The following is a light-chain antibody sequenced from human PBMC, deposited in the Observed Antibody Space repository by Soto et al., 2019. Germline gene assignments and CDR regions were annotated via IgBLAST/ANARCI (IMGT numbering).Light chain of an antibody. CDR1: SSDVGGYNF. CDR3: SSYTTRTTVV. Sequence: QSVLTQPASVFGSPGQSITFSCTGTSSDVGGYNFVSWYQQHPGKAPKLMIYEVSSRPSGVSNRFSGSKSGNTASLTISGLQPEDEADYYCSSYTTRTTVVFGPGTKLTVL. CDR2: EVS. J-gene: IGLJ1*01. V-gene: IGLV2-14*03.